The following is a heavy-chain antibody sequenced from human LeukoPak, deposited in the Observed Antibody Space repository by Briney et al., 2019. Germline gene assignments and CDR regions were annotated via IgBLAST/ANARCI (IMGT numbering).Heavy chain of an antibody. J-gene: IGHJ6*03. V-gene: IGHV3-64*01. D-gene: IGHD6-13*01. Sequence: GGSLRLSCAASGFTFSSYAMHWVRQAPGKGLEYVSAISSNGGSTYYANSVKGRFTISRDNSKNTLYLQMGSLRAEDMAVYYCTSSSWSYYYMDVWGKGTTVTVSS. CDR1: GFTFSSYA. CDR2: ISSNGGST. CDR3: TSSSWSYYYMDV.